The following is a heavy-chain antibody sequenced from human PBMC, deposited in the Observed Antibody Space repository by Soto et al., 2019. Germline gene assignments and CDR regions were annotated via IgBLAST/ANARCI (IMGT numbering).Heavy chain of an antibody. V-gene: IGHV3-23*01. Sequence: GGSLRLSCAASGFTFSSYAMSWVRQAPGKGLEWVSVISGSGSSTYYADSVKGRFTISRDNSKNTLYLQMYSLRAEDTAVYYCAKDPAGGNFDYWGQGTLVTVSS. J-gene: IGHJ4*02. CDR1: GFTFSSYA. CDR3: AKDPAGGNFDY. CDR2: ISGSGSST. D-gene: IGHD6-19*01.